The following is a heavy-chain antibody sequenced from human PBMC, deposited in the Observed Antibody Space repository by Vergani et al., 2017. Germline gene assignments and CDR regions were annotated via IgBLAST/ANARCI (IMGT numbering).Heavy chain of an antibody. CDR3: AKVPAVYGDYYYGMDV. CDR1: GFTFADYA. CDR2: ISWNSGSI. J-gene: IGHJ6*02. V-gene: IGHV3-9*01. Sequence: EVQLVESGGGLVQPGGSLRLSCAASGFTFADYAMHWVRQAPGKGLEWVSGISWNSGSIGYADSVKGRFTISRDNAKNSLYLQMNSLRAEDTALYYCAKVPAVYGDYYYGMDVWGQGTTVTVSS. D-gene: IGHD1-14*01.